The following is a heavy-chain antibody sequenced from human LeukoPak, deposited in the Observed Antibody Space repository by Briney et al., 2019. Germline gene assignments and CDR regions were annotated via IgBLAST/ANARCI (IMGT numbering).Heavy chain of an antibody. J-gene: IGHJ4*02. D-gene: IGHD5-12*01. Sequence: QPGGSLRLSCAASGFTFNNYEMNWVRQAPGKGLEWVSHISRSSNSIYYADSVKGRFTISRDNAKNSLYLQMNSLRAEDTAVYYCASQDITSGYDYPFDYWGQGTLVTVSS. V-gene: IGHV3-48*03. CDR1: GFTFNNYE. CDR3: ASQDITSGYDYPFDY. CDR2: ISRSSNSI.